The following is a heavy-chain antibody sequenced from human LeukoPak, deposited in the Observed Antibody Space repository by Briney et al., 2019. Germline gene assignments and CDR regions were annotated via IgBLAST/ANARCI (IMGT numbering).Heavy chain of an antibody. Sequence: PSETLSLTCTVSGGSISSYYWSWIRQPPGKGLEWIGYIYYSGSTYYNPSLKSRVTISVDTSKNQFSLKLSSVTAADTAVYYCARYDSSGYRYWGQGTLVTVSS. D-gene: IGHD3-22*01. V-gene: IGHV4-30-4*08. J-gene: IGHJ4*02. CDR2: IYYSGST. CDR1: GGSISSYY. CDR3: ARYDSSGYRY.